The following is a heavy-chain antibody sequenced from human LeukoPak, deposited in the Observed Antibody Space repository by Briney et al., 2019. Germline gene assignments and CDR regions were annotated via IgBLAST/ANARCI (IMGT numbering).Heavy chain of an antibody. V-gene: IGHV3-7*03. D-gene: IGHD5-24*01. J-gene: IGHJ4*02. Sequence: GGSLRLSCVASGFMFSSNWMSWVRLAPGKGLEWVANIKEDGTETYYVDSVKGRFTISRDNAKNSLYLQMNSLRVEDTAVYYCAKEGRSLQTYWGQGTLVTVSS. CDR2: IKEDGTET. CDR3: AKEGRSLQTY. CDR1: GFMFSSNW.